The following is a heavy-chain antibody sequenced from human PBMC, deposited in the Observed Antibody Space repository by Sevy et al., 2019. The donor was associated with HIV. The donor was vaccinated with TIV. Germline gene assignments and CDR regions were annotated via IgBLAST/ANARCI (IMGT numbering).Heavy chain of an antibody. V-gene: IGHV3-48*02. CDR3: ARDYQAAGTGYVY. J-gene: IGHJ4*02. Sequence: GGSLRLSCAASGFTFSSYSMNWVRQAPGKGLEWVSYISSSSSTIYYADSVKGRFTISRDNAKNSLYPQMNSLRDEDTAVYYCARDYQAAGTGYVYWGQGTLVTVSS. CDR2: ISSSSSTI. CDR1: GFTFSSYS. D-gene: IGHD6-19*01.